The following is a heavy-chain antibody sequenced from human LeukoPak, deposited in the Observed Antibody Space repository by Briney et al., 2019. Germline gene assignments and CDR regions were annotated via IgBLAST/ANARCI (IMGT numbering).Heavy chain of an antibody. Sequence: SETLSLTCTVSGYSISSGYYWGWIRQPPGKGLEWIGSIYHSGSTYYNPSLKSRVTISVDTSKNQFSLKLSSVTAADTAVYYCARDYYYDSSGYDNWGQGTLVTVSS. CDR1: GYSISSGYY. D-gene: IGHD3-22*01. CDR2: IYHSGST. CDR3: ARDYYYDSSGYDN. J-gene: IGHJ4*02. V-gene: IGHV4-38-2*02.